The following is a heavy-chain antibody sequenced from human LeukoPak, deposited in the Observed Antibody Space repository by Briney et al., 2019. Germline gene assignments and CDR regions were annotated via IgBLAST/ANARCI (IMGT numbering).Heavy chain of an antibody. CDR1: GFTFSSYS. Sequence: GGSLRLSCAASGFTFSSYSMNWVRQAPGKGLEWVSSISSSSSYIYYADSVKGRFTISRDNAKNSLYLQMSSLRAEDTAVYYCARGKTGTTYRDYGMDVWGQGTTVTVSS. D-gene: IGHD1-1*01. V-gene: IGHV3-21*01. J-gene: IGHJ6*02. CDR2: ISSSSSYI. CDR3: ARGKTGTTYRDYGMDV.